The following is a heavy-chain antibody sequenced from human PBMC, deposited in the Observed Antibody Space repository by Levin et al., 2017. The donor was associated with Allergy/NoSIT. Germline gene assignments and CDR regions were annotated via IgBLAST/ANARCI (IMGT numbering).Heavy chain of an antibody. Sequence: GGSLRLSCAASGFTFSSYSMNWVRQAPGKGLEWVSSISSSSSYIYYADSVKGRFTISRDNAKNSLYLQMNSLRAEDTAVYYCARDPGYSYGYSHDAFDIWGQGTMVTVSS. D-gene: IGHD5-18*01. CDR3: ARDPGYSYGYSHDAFDI. J-gene: IGHJ3*02. CDR2: ISSSSSYI. CDR1: GFTFSSYS. V-gene: IGHV3-21*01.